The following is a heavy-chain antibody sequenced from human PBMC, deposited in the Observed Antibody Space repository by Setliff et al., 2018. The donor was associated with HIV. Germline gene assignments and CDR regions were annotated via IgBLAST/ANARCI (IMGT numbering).Heavy chain of an antibody. CDR1: GDSITRGGYY. CDR3: ARGKYPGLYFDN. V-gene: IGHV4-31*11. J-gene: IGHJ4*02. Sequence: SEILSLTCAVSGDSITRGGYYWSWIRQFAGKGLEWIADIYYSGRTNYNPSLKSRLTVSIDTSKNHLSLKLTSMTAADTAMYFCARGKYPGLYFDNWRQVMLVTVSS. D-gene: IGHD6-6*01. CDR2: IYYSGRT.